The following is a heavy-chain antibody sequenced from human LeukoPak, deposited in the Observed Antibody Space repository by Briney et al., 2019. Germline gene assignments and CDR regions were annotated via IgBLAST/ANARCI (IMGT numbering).Heavy chain of an antibody. J-gene: IGHJ4*02. CDR1: GFTFSSYA. CDR3: TRGSLYCSGGSCYFDY. V-gene: IGHV3-49*04. CDR2: IRSKAYGGTT. D-gene: IGHD2-15*01. Sequence: GGSLRLSCAASGFTFSSYAMSWVRQAPGKGLEWVGFIRSKAYGGTTEYAASVKGRFTISRDDSKSIAYLQMNSLKTEDTAVYYCTRGSLYCSGGSCYFDYWGQGTLVTVSS.